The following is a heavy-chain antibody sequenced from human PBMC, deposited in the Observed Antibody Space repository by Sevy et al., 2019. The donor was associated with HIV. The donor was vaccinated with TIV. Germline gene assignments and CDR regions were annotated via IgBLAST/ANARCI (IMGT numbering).Heavy chain of an antibody. V-gene: IGHV3-23*01. CDR3: AKDHDNNWFDP. CDR1: GFTFSLYA. CDR2: ISISGDSI. D-gene: IGHD3-22*01. Sequence: GGSLRLSCAASGFTFSLYAMTWVRQAPGKVLEWVSTISISGDSIYDADSVKGRFTISRDNSKNTLYLQMNSLRAEDTAIYFCAKDHDNNWFDPWGQGILVTVSS. J-gene: IGHJ5*02.